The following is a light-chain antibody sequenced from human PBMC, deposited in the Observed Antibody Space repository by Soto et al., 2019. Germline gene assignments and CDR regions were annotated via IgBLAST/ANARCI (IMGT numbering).Light chain of an antibody. J-gene: IGKJ2*01. Sequence: EIVLTQSPATLSLSPGERATLPCRASQSVSSYLAWYQQKPGQAPRLLIYDASNRATGIPARFSGSGSGTDFTLTISSLEPEDFAVYYCQQRSNWPSGTFGQGTKLEI. CDR1: QSVSSY. CDR3: QQRSNWPSGT. V-gene: IGKV3-11*01. CDR2: DAS.